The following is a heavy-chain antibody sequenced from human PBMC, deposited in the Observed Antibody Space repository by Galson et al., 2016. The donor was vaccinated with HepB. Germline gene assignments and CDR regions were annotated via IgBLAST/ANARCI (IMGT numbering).Heavy chain of an antibody. Sequence: SLRLSCAASGFTFSSFSMVWVRQAPGKGLEWVAFITGNDGSLFYADSVKGRFTISRDNLENTVYLQMNNLRAEDTAVYYCAKRITPVWQWLAAFDFWGQGTRVTVSS. CDR2: ITGNDGSL. D-gene: IGHD6-19*01. CDR3: AKRITPVWQWLAAFDF. V-gene: IGHV3-23*01. CDR1: GFTFSSFS. J-gene: IGHJ4*02.